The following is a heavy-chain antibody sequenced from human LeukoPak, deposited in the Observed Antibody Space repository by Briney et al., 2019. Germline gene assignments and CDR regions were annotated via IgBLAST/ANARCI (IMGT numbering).Heavy chain of an antibody. CDR2: IYSGGST. Sequence: GGSLRLSCAASGFTVSSNYMSWVRQAPGKGLEWVSVIYSGGSTYYADSVKGRFTISRDNSKNTLYLQMNSLRAEDTAVYYCAKALGYSSSSGGGYWGQGTLVTVSS. V-gene: IGHV3-53*05. CDR1: GFTVSSNY. D-gene: IGHD6-6*01. J-gene: IGHJ4*02. CDR3: AKALGYSSSSGGGY.